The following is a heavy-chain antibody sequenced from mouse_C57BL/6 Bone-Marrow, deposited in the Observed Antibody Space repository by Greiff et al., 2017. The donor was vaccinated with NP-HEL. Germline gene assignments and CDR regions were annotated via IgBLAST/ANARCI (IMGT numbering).Heavy chain of an antibody. J-gene: IGHJ1*03. CDR2: INPNNGGT. CDR1: GYTFTDYN. V-gene: IGHV1-18*01. Sequence: VQLQQSGPELVKPGASVKIPCKASGYTFTDYNMDWVKQSHGKSLEWIGDINPNNGGTIYNQKFKGKATLTVDKSSSTAYMELRSLTSEDTAVYYCARRGAYYSNYEYFDVWGTGTTVTVSS. D-gene: IGHD2-5*01. CDR3: ARRGAYYSNYEYFDV.